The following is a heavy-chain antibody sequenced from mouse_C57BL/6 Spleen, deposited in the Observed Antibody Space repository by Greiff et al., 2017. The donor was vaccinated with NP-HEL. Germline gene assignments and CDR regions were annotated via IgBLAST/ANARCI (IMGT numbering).Heavy chain of an antibody. CDR1: GFTFSDYG. CDR2: ISSGSSTI. CDR3: ARSHYYGSSGGVYFDY. J-gene: IGHJ2*01. V-gene: IGHV5-17*01. D-gene: IGHD1-1*01. Sequence: EVQLVESGGGLVKPGGSLKLSCAASGFTFSDYGMHWVRQAPEKGLEWVAYISSGSSTIYYADTVKGRFTISRDNAKNTLFLQMTSLRSEDTAMYYCARSHYYGSSGGVYFDYWGQGTTLTVSS.